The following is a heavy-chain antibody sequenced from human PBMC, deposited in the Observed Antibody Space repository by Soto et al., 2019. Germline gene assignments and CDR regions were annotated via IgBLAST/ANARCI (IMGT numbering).Heavy chain of an antibody. CDR3: ARGLYCSSTSCYPFDY. V-gene: IGHV1-2*04. D-gene: IGHD2-2*01. CDR1: GYTFTGYY. J-gene: IGHJ4*02. CDR2: INPNSGGT. Sequence: GASVKVSCKASGYTFTGYYMHWVRQAPGQGLEWMGWINPNSGGTNYAQKFQGWVTMTRDTSISTAYMELSRLRSDDTAVYYCARGLYCSSTSCYPFDYWGQGTLVTVSS.